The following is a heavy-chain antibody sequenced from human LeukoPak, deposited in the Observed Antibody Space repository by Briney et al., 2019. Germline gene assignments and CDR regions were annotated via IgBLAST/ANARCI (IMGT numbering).Heavy chain of an antibody. CDR3: AKAIAAAGTGFAVYYYYYGMDV. J-gene: IGHJ6*04. Sequence: LPGGSLRLSCAASGFTFSSFVMHWVRQAPGKGLEWVAVISYDGSNRYYADSVKGRFTISRDNSRNTLYLQMNSLRAEDTAVYYCAKAIAAAGTGFAVYYYYYGMDVWGKGTTVTVSS. CDR1: GFTFSSFV. D-gene: IGHD6-13*01. V-gene: IGHV3-30*18. CDR2: ISYDGSNR.